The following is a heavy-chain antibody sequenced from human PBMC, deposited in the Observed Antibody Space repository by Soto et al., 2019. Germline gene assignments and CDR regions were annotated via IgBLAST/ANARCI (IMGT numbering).Heavy chain of an antibody. CDR2: IKSKTDGGTT. J-gene: IGHJ6*03. V-gene: IGHV3-15*01. D-gene: IGHD2-2*03. CDR3: TTLAHWIYYYYYMDV. Sequence: GGSLRLSCAASGFTFSNAWMSWVRQAPGKGLEWVGRIKSKTDGGTTDYAAPVKGRFTISRDDSKNTLYLQMNSLKTEDTAVYYCTTLAHWIYYYYYMDVWGKGTTVTVSS. CDR1: GFTFSNAW.